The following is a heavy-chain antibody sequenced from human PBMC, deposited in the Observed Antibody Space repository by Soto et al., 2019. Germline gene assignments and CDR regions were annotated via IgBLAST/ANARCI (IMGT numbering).Heavy chain of an antibody. CDR2: IEQDGSET. CDR1: GFSFSSYW. D-gene: IGHD3-22*01. V-gene: IGHV3-7*01. J-gene: IGHJ4*02. CDR3: ARERHYYDRSDYQGY. Sequence: EVQLVESGGTLVQPGGSLRLSCAASGFSFSSYWMSWVRQAPGGGLEWVANIEQDGSETYYVDSVKGRFTVSRDNAKNLVYLQMNSLRVEDTAMYYCARERHYYDRSDYQGYWGQGSLVTVST.